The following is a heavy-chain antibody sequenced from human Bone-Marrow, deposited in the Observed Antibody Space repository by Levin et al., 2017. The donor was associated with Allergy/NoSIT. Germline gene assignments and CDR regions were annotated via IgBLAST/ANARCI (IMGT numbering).Heavy chain of an antibody. CDR2: LPSSFLSP. J-gene: IGHJ6*02. CDR1: RFSVTQYS. V-gene: IGHV3-11*06. D-gene: IGHD6-25*01. Sequence: LSFFSSRFSVTQYSISWVRQTPGTFLPFFSPLPSSFLSPSYVDSVKGRFTISRDNAKNSMYLQMDSLRPEDTAVYYCASPPPVLAAGGADVWGQGTTVTVAS. CDR3: ASPPPVLAAGGADV.